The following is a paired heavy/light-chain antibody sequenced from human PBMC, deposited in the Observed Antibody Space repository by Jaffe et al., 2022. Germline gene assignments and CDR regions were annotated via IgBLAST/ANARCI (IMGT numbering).Heavy chain of an antibody. Sequence: EVQLVQSGAEVKKRGESLKISCKSSGYTFTRYWIGWVRQMPGKGLEWMGIIYPDDSDTRYSPSFEGQVTISADKSINTAYLQWSSLKTSDTAMYYCVRPNAEATASSAYDLWGQGTMVTVSS. D-gene: IGHD2-21*02. V-gene: IGHV5-51*03. J-gene: IGHJ3*01. CDR2: IYPDDSDT. CDR3: VRPNAEATASSAYDL. CDR1: GYTFTRYW.
Light chain of an antibody. J-gene: IGLJ2*01. CDR2: GKN. CDR1: SLRSYY. V-gene: IGLV3-19*01. Sequence: SSELTQDPAVSVALGQTVRITCQGDSLRSYYASWYQQKPGQAPILVFYGKNNRPSGIPDRFSGSSSGNTASLTITGAQAADEADYYCNSRDSTVNPRDVIFGGGTKLTVL. CDR3: NSRDSTVNPRDVI.